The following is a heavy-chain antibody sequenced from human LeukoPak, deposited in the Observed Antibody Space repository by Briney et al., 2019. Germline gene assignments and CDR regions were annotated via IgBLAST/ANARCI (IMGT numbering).Heavy chain of an antibody. CDR3: AKEGPIGYSSSWAPQDY. CDR1: GFTFSSYA. V-gene: IGHV3-23*01. D-gene: IGHD6-13*01. J-gene: IGHJ4*02. CDR2: ISGSGGST. Sequence: GGSLRLSCAASGFTFSSYAMCWVRQAPGKGLEWVSAISGSGGSTYYADSVKGRFTISRDNSKNTLYLQMNSLRAEDTAVYYCAKEGPIGYSSSWAPQDYWGQGTLVTVSS.